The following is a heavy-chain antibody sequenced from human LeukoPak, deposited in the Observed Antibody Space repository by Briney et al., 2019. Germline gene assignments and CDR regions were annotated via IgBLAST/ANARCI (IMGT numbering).Heavy chain of an antibody. CDR1: GFTFSSYG. V-gene: IGHV3-53*01. D-gene: IGHD2-2*01. Sequence: GGSLRLSCAASGFTFSSYGMHWVRQAPGKGLGWVSVIYSGGSTYYADSVKGRFTISRDNSKNTLYLQMNSLRAEDTAVYYCARDRPRYCSSTSCYVLWGQGTLVTVSS. J-gene: IGHJ4*02. CDR2: IYSGGST. CDR3: ARDRPRYCSSTSCYVL.